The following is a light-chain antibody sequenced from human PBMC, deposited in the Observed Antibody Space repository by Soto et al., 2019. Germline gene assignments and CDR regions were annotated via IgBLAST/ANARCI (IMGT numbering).Light chain of an antibody. J-gene: IGLJ2*01. V-gene: IGLV2-14*03. CDR1: RTDVDGYDY. Sequence: QSALTQPASVSGSPGQSIAISCTGVRTDVDGYDYVSWYQQHPGQAPQLIIYDVYNRPSGVSHRFSGSKSGTSASLAISGLRSEDEGDYYCAAWDDSLNGHVVFGGGTKLTVL. CDR3: AAWDDSLNGHVV. CDR2: DVY.